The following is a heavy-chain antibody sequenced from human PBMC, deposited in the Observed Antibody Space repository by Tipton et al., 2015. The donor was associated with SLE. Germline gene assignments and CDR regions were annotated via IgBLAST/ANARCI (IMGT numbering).Heavy chain of an antibody. D-gene: IGHD1-26*01. Sequence: TLSLTCAVYGGSFSGYYWSWIRQPPGKGLEWIGEIYYSGSTNYNPSLKSRVTISVDTSQNQFSLKLSSVTAADTAVYYCARKKGAIAAFDYWGQGTLVTVSS. CDR3: ARKKGAIAAFDY. V-gene: IGHV4-34*01. CDR2: IYYSGST. J-gene: IGHJ4*02. CDR1: GGSFSGYY.